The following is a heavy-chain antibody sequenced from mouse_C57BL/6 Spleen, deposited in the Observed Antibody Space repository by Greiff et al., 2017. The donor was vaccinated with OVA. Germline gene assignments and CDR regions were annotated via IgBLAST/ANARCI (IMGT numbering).Heavy chain of an antibody. CDR3: ARLTGTLYYFDY. CDR2: IYPGDGDT. D-gene: IGHD4-1*01. J-gene: IGHJ2*01. Sequence: QVQLQHSGAELVKPGASVKISCKASGYAFSSYWMNWVKQRPGKGLEWIGQIYPGDGDTNYNGKFKGKATLTADKSSSTAYMQLSSLTSEDSAVYFCARLTGTLYYFDYWGQGTTLTVSS. V-gene: IGHV1-80*01. CDR1: GYAFSSYW.